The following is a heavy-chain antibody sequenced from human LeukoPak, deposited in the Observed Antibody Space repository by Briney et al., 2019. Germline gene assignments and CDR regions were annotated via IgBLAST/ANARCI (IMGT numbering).Heavy chain of an antibody. Sequence: PSETLSLTCTVSGGSISSYYWSWIRQPPGKGLEWIGYIYYSGSTNYNPSLKSRVTISVDTSKNQFSLKLSSVTAADTAVYYCARLVHTYYYDSSGYYRFYYFDYWDQGTLVTVSS. CDR1: GGSISSYY. CDR3: ARLVHTYYYDSSGYYRFYYFDY. CDR2: IYYSGST. D-gene: IGHD3-22*01. V-gene: IGHV4-59*08. J-gene: IGHJ4*02.